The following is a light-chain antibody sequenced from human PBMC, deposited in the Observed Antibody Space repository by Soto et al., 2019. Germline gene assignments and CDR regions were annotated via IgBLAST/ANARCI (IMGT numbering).Light chain of an antibody. J-gene: IGKJ4*01. CDR1: QAINNH. CDR3: QQVHVWPLT. CDR2: LAS. Sequence: IQLTQSPSSLSASVGDRVTITCRASQAINNHLAWYQQKPGKAPKLLIYLASTLQSGVPSKFSGGGSGTDFTLTIGSLQPDDFATYYCQQVHVWPLTFGGGTKVEIK. V-gene: IGKV1-9*01.